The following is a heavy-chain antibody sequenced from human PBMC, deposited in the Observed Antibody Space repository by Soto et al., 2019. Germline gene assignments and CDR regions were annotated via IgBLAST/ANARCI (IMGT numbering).Heavy chain of an antibody. Sequence: SETLSLTCTVSGGSISSYYWSWIRQPPGKGLEWIGYIYYSGSTNYNPSLKSRVTISVDTSKNQFSLKLSSVTAEDTAIYYCAGTTSHHWLYMDVWGRGTTVTVSS. D-gene: IGHD1-1*01. CDR1: GGSISSYY. V-gene: IGHV4-59*12. CDR2: IYYSGST. J-gene: IGHJ6*03. CDR3: AGTTSHHWLYMDV.